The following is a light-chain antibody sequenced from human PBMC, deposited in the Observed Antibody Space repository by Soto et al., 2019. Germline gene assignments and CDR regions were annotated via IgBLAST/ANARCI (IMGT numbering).Light chain of an antibody. CDR1: QSILYSPNSRNY. J-gene: IGKJ2*01. V-gene: IGKV4-1*01. CDR3: QQYYSTPHT. CDR2: WAS. Sequence: DIVMFQSPDSLAVSLGERATINCKSSQSILYSPNSRNYLAWYQQKPGQPPKLVTYWASTRESGIPDRFSGSGSGTDFTLTISSLQAEDVAVYYCQQYYSTPHTFGQGTKLEIK.